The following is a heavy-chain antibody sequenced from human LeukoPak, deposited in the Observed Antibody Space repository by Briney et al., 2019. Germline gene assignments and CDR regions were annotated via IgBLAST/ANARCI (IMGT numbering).Heavy chain of an antibody. D-gene: IGHD3-10*01. Sequence: SETLSLTCTVSGGSISSSSYYWGWIRQPPGKGLEWIGSIYYSGSTYYNPSLKSRVTISVDTSKNQFSLKLSSVTAADTAVYYCARDTSRGVITMVRGVLDYWGQGTLVTVSS. CDR2: IYYSGST. J-gene: IGHJ4*02. CDR3: ARDTSRGVITMVRGVLDY. V-gene: IGHV4-39*07. CDR1: GGSISSSSYY.